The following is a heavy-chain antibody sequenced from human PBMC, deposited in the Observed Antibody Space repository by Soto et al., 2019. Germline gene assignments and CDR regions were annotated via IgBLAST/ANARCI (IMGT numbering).Heavy chain of an antibody. CDR3: ARVSSSDSSSWAKYYYYYMDV. CDR2: ISAYNGNT. CDR1: GYTFTSYG. V-gene: IGHV1-18*01. D-gene: IGHD6-13*01. Sequence: GASVKVSCKASGYTFTSYGISWVRQAPGQGLEWMGWISAYNGNTNYAQKLQGRVTMTTDTSTSTAYMELRSLRSDDTAVYYCARVSSSDSSSWAKYYYYYMDVWAKGTTVTVSS. J-gene: IGHJ6*03.